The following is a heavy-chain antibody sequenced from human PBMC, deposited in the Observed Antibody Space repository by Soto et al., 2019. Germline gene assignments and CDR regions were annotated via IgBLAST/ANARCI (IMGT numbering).Heavy chain of an antibody. CDR3: ARDLGSLTDPLLIWFDP. CDR1: GYTFTSYG. CDR2: ISAYNGNT. D-gene: IGHD3-9*01. V-gene: IGHV1-18*01. Sequence: QVQLAQSGAEVKKPGASVKVSCKASGYTFTSYGISWVRQAPGQGLEWMGWISAYNGNTNYAQKLQGRVTMTTDTSTSTAYMELRSLRSDDTAVYYCARDLGSLTDPLLIWFDPWGQGTLVTVSS. J-gene: IGHJ5*02.